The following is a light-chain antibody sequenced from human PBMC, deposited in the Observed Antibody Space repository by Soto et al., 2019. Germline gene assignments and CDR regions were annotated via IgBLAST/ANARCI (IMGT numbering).Light chain of an antibody. CDR2: GAS. CDR1: QSVSSSY. J-gene: IGKJ2*01. Sequence: EMVMTQSPATLSVSPGERATLSCRASQSVSSSYLAWYQQKPGQAPRLLIYGASTRATGIPARFSGSGSGTEFTLTISSLQSEDFAVYYCQQYNNGTQTFGQGTKVDIK. CDR3: QQYNNGTQT. V-gene: IGKV3-15*01.